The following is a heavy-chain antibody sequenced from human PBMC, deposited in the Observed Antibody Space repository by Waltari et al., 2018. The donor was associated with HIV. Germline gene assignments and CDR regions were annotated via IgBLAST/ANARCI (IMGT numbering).Heavy chain of an antibody. V-gene: IGHV1-69*08. D-gene: IGHD3-10*01. Sequence: QVQLVQSGAEVKKPGSSVKVSCKASGGAFVSHTINWVRQAPGQGLEWRGRAIPMFGTANYAQKFQGRVTITADKSTSTAYMELNGLRFDDTAVYYCASARETMGVDFDSWGQGTLVTVS. J-gene: IGHJ5*01. CDR3: ASARETMGVDFDS. CDR1: GGAFVSHT. CDR2: AIPMFGTA.